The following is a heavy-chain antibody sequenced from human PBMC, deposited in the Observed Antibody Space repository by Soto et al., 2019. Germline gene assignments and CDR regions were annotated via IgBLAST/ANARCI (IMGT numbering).Heavy chain of an antibody. CDR3: ARIQYYDFWSGYPTYYYYHYMDV. V-gene: IGHV4-34*01. Sequence: PSETLSLTCAVYGGSFSGYYWSWIRQPPGKGLEWIGEINHSGSTNYNPSLKSRVTISVDTSKNQFSLKLSSVTAADTAVYYCARIQYYDFWSGYPTYYYYHYMDVWGKGTTVTVSS. J-gene: IGHJ6*03. CDR1: GGSFSGYY. D-gene: IGHD3-3*01. CDR2: INHSGST.